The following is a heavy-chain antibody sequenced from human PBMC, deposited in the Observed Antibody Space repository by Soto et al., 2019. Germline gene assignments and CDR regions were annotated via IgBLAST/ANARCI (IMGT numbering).Heavy chain of an antibody. CDR1: GFTFSSYG. D-gene: IGHD3-10*01. Sequence: GGSLRLSCAASGFTFSSYGMHWVRQAPGKGLEWVAVIWYDGSNKYYADSVKGRFTISRDNSKNTLYLQMNSLRAEDTAVYYCARDREAGFGELLWGDLGYWGQGTLVTVSS. CDR3: ARDREAGFGELLWGDLGY. V-gene: IGHV3-33*01. CDR2: IWYDGSNK. J-gene: IGHJ4*02.